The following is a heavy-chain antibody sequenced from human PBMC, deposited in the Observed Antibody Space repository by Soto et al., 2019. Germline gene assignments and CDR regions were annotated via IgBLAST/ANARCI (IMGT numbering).Heavy chain of an antibody. CDR3: AKDGEQWLVLNWFDP. D-gene: IGHD6-19*01. CDR1: GFTFSSYA. J-gene: IGHJ5*02. Sequence: GGSLRLSCAASGFTFSSYAMSWVRQAPGKGLEWVSAISGNGGSTYYADSVKGRFTISRDNSKNTLYLQMNSLRAEDTAVYYCAKDGEQWLVLNWFDPWGQGTLVTVSS. CDR2: ISGNGGST. V-gene: IGHV3-23*01.